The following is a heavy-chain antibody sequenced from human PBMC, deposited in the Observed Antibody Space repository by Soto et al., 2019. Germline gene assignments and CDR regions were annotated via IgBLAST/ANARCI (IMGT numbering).Heavy chain of an antibody. J-gene: IGHJ6*02. CDR1: GFTFSSYR. V-gene: IGHV3-21*01. CDR2: ITGSSSYI. Sequence: GGSLRLSCAASGFTFSSYRMNWVRQAPGKGLEWVSSITGSSSYIYYADSVKGRFTISRDNAKNSLYLQMNSLRAEDTAVYYCGSGAYSSRWYYYYGMDVWGQGTTVNVSS. CDR3: GSGAYSSRWYYYYGMDV. D-gene: IGHD6-13*01.